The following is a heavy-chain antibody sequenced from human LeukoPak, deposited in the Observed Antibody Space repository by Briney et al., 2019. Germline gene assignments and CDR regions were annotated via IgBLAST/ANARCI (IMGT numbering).Heavy chain of an antibody. Sequence: SETLSLTCTVSGGSISSYYWSWIRQPPGKGLEWIGYIYYSGSTNYNPSLKSRLTISVDTSKNQFSLKLSSVTAADTAVYYCVREDNCFDPWGQGTLVTVSS. CDR2: IYYSGST. CDR3: VREDNCFDP. V-gene: IGHV4-59*01. J-gene: IGHJ5*02. CDR1: GGSISSYY.